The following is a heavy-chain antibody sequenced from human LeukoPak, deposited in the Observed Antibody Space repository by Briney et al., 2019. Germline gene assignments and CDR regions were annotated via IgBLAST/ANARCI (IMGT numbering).Heavy chain of an antibody. Sequence: GGSLRLSCAASGFTFSSYAMSWVRQAPGKGLEWVSAISGSGGSAYYADSVKGRFTISRDNSKNTLYLQMNSLRAEDTAVYYCAKAQVIVVVIAHFDYWGQGTLVTVS. J-gene: IGHJ4*02. CDR3: AKAQVIVVVIAHFDY. V-gene: IGHV3-23*01. D-gene: IGHD3-22*01. CDR1: GFTFSSYA. CDR2: ISGSGGSA.